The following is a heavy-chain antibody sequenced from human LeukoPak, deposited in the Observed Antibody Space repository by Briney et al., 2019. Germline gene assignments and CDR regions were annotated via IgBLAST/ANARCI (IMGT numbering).Heavy chain of an antibody. V-gene: IGHV3-30*04. Sequence: GGSLRLSCAASGFTFSSYAMHWVRQAPGKGLEWVAVISYDGSNKYYADSVKGRFTISRDNSKNTLYLQMNRLRVEDTAVYYCARGNGGYWGQGTLVTVSS. CDR3: ARGNGGY. J-gene: IGHJ4*02. D-gene: IGHD2-8*01. CDR1: GFTFSSYA. CDR2: ISYDGSNK.